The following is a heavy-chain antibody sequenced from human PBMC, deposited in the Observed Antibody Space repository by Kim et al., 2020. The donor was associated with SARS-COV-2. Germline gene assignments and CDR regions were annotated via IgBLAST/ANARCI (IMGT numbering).Heavy chain of an antibody. Sequence: LRLSCAVSGFTFTNYAMSWVRQAPGKGLEWVSGVSGSGGSTYHADSVKGRFTISRDNSKNTLYLQMNSLRAEDTALYYCAKVILPAAMKDAFDLWGQGTMVTVSS. CDR1: GFTFTNYA. V-gene: IGHV3-23*01. J-gene: IGHJ3*01. CDR3: AKVILPAAMKDAFDL. CDR2: VSGSGGST. D-gene: IGHD2-2*01.